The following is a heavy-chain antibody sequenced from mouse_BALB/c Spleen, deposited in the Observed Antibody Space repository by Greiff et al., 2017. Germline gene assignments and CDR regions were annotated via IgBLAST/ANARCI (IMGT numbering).Heavy chain of an antibody. CDR1: GFTFSSYA. CDR3: ASPYYDYDGFAY. V-gene: IGHV5-9-4*01. CDR2: ISSGGSYT. Sequence: EVKVVESGGGLVKPGGSLKLSCAASGFTFSSYAMSWVRQSPEKRLEWVAEISSGGSYTYYPDTVTGRFTISRDNAKNTLYLEMSSLRSEDTAMYYCASPYYDYDGFAYWGQGTLVTVSA. D-gene: IGHD2-4*01. J-gene: IGHJ3*01.